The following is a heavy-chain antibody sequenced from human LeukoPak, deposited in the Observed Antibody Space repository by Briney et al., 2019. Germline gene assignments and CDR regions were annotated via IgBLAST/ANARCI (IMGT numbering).Heavy chain of an antibody. J-gene: IGHJ6*02. CDR2: IIPIFGTA. D-gene: IGHD2-2*01. CDR1: GGTFSSYA. V-gene: IGHV1-69*13. Sequence: SVKVSCTASGGTFSSYAISWVRQAPGQGLEWMGGIIPIFGTANYAQKFQGRVTITADEPTSTAYMELSSLRSEDTAVYYCARASENDIVVVPAAIKGSYYYYGMDVWGQGTPVTVSS. CDR3: ARASENDIVVVPAAIKGSYYYYGMDV.